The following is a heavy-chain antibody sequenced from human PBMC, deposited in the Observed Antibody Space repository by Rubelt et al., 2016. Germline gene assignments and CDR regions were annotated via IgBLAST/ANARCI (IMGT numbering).Heavy chain of an antibody. J-gene: IGHJ4*02. CDR3: ARRNSGTYSPFDY. CDR1: GYTFTNHW. CDR2: IDPSDSYT. V-gene: IGHV5-10-1*01. Sequence: EVQLVQSGAEVKKPGESLRISCKGSGYTFTNHWISWVRQMPGKGLEWMGRIDPSDSYTNYNPSFRAHVTISVDNSISPAYLQWSSLQASDTAMYYCARRNSGTYSPFDYWGQGTMVTVSP. D-gene: IGHD1-26*01.